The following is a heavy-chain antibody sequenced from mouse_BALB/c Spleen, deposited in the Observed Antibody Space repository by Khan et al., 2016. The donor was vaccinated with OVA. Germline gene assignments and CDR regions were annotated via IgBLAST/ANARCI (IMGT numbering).Heavy chain of an antibody. D-gene: IGHD2-4*01. CDR3: ARYDYDYDGAFAY. CDR1: GDSITSGY. J-gene: IGHJ3*01. Sequence: EVILVESGPSLVKPSQTLSLTCSVTGDSITSGYWNWIRKFPGNKLEYMGYISYSGSTYYNPSLKSRISITRDTSKNQYYLQLNSVTTEDTATYYCARYDYDYDGAFAYWGQGTLVTVSA. V-gene: IGHV3-8*02. CDR2: ISYSGST.